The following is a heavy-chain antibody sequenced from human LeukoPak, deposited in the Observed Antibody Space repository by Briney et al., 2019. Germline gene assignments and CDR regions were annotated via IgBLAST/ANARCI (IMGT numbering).Heavy chain of an antibody. V-gene: IGHV3-23*01. Sequence: GGSLRLSFAGSGFIFSSYAMRWVRQAPGKGLEWVSTISGSGGSTYYADSVKGRFTISRDNSKNTVYLQMNSLRAEDTAVYYCAKDPSCIDYVVHGDFGYWGQRALVTVSS. D-gene: IGHD2-15*01. CDR3: AKDPSCIDYVVHGDFGY. CDR2: ISGSGGST. J-gene: IGHJ4*02. CDR1: GFIFSSYA.